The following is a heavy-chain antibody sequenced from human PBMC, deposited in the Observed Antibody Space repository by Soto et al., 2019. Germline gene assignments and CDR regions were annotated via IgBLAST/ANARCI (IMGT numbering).Heavy chain of an antibody. V-gene: IGHV1-18*01. CDR1: GYAFTTYG. CDR3: ARGRYGDY. D-gene: IGHD1-1*01. Sequence: QVHLVQSGAEVKKPGASVKVSCKGSGYAFTTYGITWVRQAPGQGLEWMGWISAHNGNTNYAQKLQGRVTVTRDTSTRTAYVELRSLRSADTAVYYCARGRYGDYWGQGARVNVSS. J-gene: IGHJ4*02. CDR2: ISAHNGNT.